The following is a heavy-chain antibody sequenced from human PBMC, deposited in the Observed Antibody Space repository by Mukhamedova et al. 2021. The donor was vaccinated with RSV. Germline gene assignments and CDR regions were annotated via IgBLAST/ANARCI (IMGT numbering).Heavy chain of an antibody. CDR2: GGTR. J-gene: IGHJ4*02. CDR3: AADSPSEGFGELDY. Sequence: GGTREYAAPVKGRFSISRDDSQNTVFLQMNSLTTDDTAVYFSAADSPSEGFGELDYWGQGALVTVSS. V-gene: IGHV3-15*01. D-gene: IGHD3-10*01.